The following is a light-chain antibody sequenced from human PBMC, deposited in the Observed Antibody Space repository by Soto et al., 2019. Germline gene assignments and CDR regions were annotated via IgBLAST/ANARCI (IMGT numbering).Light chain of an antibody. CDR1: QSMNDG. CDR2: KSS. Sequence: DIQMTQSPSTLSASVGDRVTITCRASQSMNDGLARYQQKPGKAPKLLIYKSSNLQSGVPSRFSGSGSGTEFTLTISSLQPDDLATYYCQQYYSYSTFGQGNKVEVK. J-gene: IGKJ1*01. CDR3: QQYYSYST. V-gene: IGKV1-5*03.